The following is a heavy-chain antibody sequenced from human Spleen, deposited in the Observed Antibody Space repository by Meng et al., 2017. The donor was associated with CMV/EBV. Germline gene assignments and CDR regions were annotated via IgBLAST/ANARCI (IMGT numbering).Heavy chain of an antibody. Sequence: ASVKVSCKASGYTFFSYYVHWVRQAPGQGLEWMGIINPSGGSTTYAQNFQGKVTMTRDTSTSTVYMELSSLRSEDTAVYYCARDHPPQTSSPPGVNWFDPWGQGTLVTVSS. V-gene: IGHV1-46*01. CDR2: INPSGGST. J-gene: IGHJ5*02. CDR3: ARDHPPQTSSPPGVNWFDP. D-gene: IGHD6-13*01. CDR1: GYTFFSYY.